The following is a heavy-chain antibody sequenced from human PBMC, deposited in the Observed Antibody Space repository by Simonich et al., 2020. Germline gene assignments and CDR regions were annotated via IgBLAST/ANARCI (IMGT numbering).Heavy chain of an antibody. Sequence: QVQLQESGPGLVKPSETLSLTCAVSGYSISSGYYWGWIRQPPGKGLEWIGSIYHSGSTYENPSLKRRVTISVDTSKNQFSLKLSSVTAADTAVYYCARVGYSNYYYYGMDVWGQGTTVTVSS. CDR2: IYHSGST. J-gene: IGHJ6*02. V-gene: IGHV4-38-2*01. CDR1: GYSISSGYY. D-gene: IGHD6-13*01. CDR3: ARVGYSNYYYYGMDV.